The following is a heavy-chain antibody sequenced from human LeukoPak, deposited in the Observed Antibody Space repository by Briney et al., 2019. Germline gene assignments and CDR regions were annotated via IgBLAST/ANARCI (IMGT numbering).Heavy chain of an antibody. CDR1: GFTFTNYA. D-gene: IGHD3-22*01. V-gene: IGHV3-23*01. J-gene: IGHJ4*02. Sequence: GGSLRLSCAASGFTFTNYAMSWVRQAPGKGLEWVSGISGSGDNTYYADSVKGRFTISRDNSKNTLYVQVNSLGTEDTAAYYCAKGSYYDSSGSFYFDYWGQGTLVTVSS. CDR2: ISGSGDNT. CDR3: AKGSYYDSSGSFYFDY.